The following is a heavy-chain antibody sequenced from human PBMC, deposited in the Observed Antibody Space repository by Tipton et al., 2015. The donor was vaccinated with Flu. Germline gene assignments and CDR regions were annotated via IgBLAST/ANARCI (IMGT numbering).Heavy chain of an antibody. CDR2: IHYSGDT. Sequence: TLSLTCTVSGGSISDNYWSWIRQPPGRGLEWIGYIHYSGDTKYNPSPEGRVTILVDTSKNQFSLNLRSVTAADTAVYYCARGGASSQWFDPWGQGTLVTVSS. CDR3: ARGGASSQWFDP. V-gene: IGHV4-59*01. D-gene: IGHD6-6*01. J-gene: IGHJ5*02. CDR1: GGSISDNY.